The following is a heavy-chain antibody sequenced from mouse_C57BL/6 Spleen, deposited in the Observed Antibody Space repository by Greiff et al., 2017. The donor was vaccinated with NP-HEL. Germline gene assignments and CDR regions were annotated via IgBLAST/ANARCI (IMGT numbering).Heavy chain of an antibody. CDR1: GYTFTSYW. J-gene: IGHJ4*01. V-gene: IGHV1-50*01. Sequence: QVQLQQPGAELVKPGASVKLSCKASGYTFTSYWMQWVKQRPGQGLEWIGEIDPSDSYTNYNQKFKGKATLTVDTSSSTAYMQLSSLTSEDSAVYYCARITVERDYYAMDYWGQGTSVTVSS. D-gene: IGHD1-1*01. CDR2: IDPSDSYT. CDR3: ARITVERDYYAMDY.